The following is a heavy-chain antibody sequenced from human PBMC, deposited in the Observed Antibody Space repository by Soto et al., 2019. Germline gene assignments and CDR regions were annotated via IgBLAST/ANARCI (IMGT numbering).Heavy chain of an antibody. CDR2: MNPNSGNT. J-gene: IGHJ4*02. V-gene: IGHV1-8*01. CDR1: GYTFATYD. CDR3: ARDVVGVVRD. Sequence: ASVKVSCNAAGYTFATYDINWVRQATGQGLEWMGWMNPNSGNTGYAQKFQGRVTMTRNTSISTAYMELSSLRSEDTAVYYCARDVVGVVRDWGQGTLVTVSS. D-gene: IGHD2-21*01.